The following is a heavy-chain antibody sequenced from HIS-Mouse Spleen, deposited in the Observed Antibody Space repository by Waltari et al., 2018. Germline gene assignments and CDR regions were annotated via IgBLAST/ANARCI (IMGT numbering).Heavy chain of an antibody. CDR1: GFTLSSYG. V-gene: IGHV3-30*18. CDR2: ISYDGSNK. Sequence: QVQLVESGGGLVQPGRSLRLSCSASGFTLSSYGMHLVRQAPGKGLEWVAVISYDGSNKYYADSVKGRFTISRDNSKNTLYLQMNSLRAEDTAVYYCAKDRGSPLYFDYWGQGTLVTVSS. J-gene: IGHJ4*02. D-gene: IGHD1-26*01. CDR3: AKDRGSPLYFDY.